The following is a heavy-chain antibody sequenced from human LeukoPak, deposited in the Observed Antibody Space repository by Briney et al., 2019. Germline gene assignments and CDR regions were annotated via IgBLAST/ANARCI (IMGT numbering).Heavy chain of an antibody. D-gene: IGHD2-8*01. CDR2: IGTAGDT. CDR3: AKGGAQQAVYYYDY. J-gene: IGHJ4*02. CDR1: GFTFSSYD. V-gene: IGHV3-13*01. Sequence: PGGSLRLSCAASGFTFSSYDMHWVRQATGKGLEWVSAIGTAGDTYYPGSVKGRFTISRENAKNSLYLQMNSLRAEDTAVYYCAKGGAQQAVYYYDYWGQGTLVTVSS.